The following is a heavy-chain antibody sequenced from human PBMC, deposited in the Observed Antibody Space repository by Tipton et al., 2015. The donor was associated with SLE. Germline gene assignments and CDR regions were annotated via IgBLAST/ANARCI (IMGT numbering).Heavy chain of an antibody. CDR1: GFTFSSYA. V-gene: IGHV3-30*04. CDR2: ISYDGSNK. CDR3: ARGRGIAAAYCFDH. D-gene: IGHD6-25*01. Sequence: SLRLSCAASGFTFSSYAMHWVRQAPGKGLEWVAVISYDGSNKYYADSVKGRFTISRDNAKNSLFLQMNSLRVEDTAVYYCARGRGIAAAYCFDHWGQGTLVTVSS. J-gene: IGHJ4*02.